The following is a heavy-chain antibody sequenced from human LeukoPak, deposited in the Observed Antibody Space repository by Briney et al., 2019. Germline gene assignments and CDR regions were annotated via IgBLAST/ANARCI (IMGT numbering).Heavy chain of an antibody. V-gene: IGHV1-2*02. Sequence: GASVKVSCKASGYTFTGYFMHWVRQAPGQGREWMGLSNPNGGGTNNAHNFQGRVTLTRHTSISTASMEVSRLESDDTAGYYFARENNSGWYRKAAFDYWGEGTLVTVTS. CDR1: GYTFTGYF. CDR2: SNPNGGGT. J-gene: IGHJ4*02. CDR3: ARENNSGWYRKAAFDY. D-gene: IGHD6-19*01.